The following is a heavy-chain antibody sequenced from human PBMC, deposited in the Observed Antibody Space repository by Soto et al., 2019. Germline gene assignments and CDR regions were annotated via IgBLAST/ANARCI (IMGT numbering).Heavy chain of an antibody. V-gene: IGHV1-69*06. CDR2: ILPLFATA. D-gene: IGHD2-2*01. Sequence: QVQLVQSGAEVKKPGSSVKVSCKASGGTFNNYVVNWVRQAPGQGLEWMGGILPLFATANYAQKFQGRVTITADKSTSTADMELTSLRSEDTAVYYCAGRCDSTTCLGHFDYWGQGTLVTVAS. J-gene: IGHJ4*02. CDR1: GGTFNNYV. CDR3: AGRCDSTTCLGHFDY.